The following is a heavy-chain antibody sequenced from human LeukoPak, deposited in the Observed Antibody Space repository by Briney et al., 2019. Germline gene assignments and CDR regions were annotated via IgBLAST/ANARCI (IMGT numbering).Heavy chain of an antibody. D-gene: IGHD3-3*01. V-gene: IGHV3-7*03. CDR1: GFTFGKYW. J-gene: IGHJ4*02. CDR3: ARDQYDTWSQRGNFDS. Sequence: GGSLRLSCVASGFTFGKYWMSWVRQAPGKGLEWVANIKLDGSEKNYVDSVKGRFTISGDNTKNSLYLQMNSLRAEDTAVFYCARDQYDTWSQRGNFDSWGQGTLVIVSS. CDR2: IKLDGSEK.